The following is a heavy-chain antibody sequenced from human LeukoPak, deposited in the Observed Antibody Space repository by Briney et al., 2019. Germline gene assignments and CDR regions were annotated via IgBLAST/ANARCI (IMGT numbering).Heavy chain of an antibody. CDR2: ISYDGSNK. CDR1: GFTFSSYG. Sequence: GRSLRLSCAASGFTFSSYGMHWVRQAPGKGLEWVAVISYDGSNKYYADSVKGRFTISRDNSKNTLYLQMNSLRAEDTAVYYCAKDFRSSSGDAWGKGTTVTVSS. J-gene: IGHJ6*04. CDR3: AKDFRSSSGDA. D-gene: IGHD6-6*01. V-gene: IGHV3-30*18.